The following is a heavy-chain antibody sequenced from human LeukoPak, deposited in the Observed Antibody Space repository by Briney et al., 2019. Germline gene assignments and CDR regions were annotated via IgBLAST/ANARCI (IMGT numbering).Heavy chain of an antibody. V-gene: IGHV3-11*04. J-gene: IGHJ4*02. D-gene: IGHD3-9*01. Sequence: GGSLRLSCAASGFIFSDYYMSWIRQAPGKGLEWISYISSSGNTIYYADSVKGRFTISRDNAKNSLYLQMNSLRPEDTALYYCARDSVSILTGLDYWGQGTQVTVSS. CDR2: ISSSGNTI. CDR1: GFIFSDYY. CDR3: ARDSVSILTGLDY.